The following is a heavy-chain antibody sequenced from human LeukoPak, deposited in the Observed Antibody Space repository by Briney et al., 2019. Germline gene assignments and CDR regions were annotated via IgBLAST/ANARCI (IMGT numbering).Heavy chain of an antibody. J-gene: IGHJ6*03. D-gene: IGHD2-2*01. CDR3: ARDRWDCSSTSCYHYMDV. V-gene: IGHV1-2*02. CDR2: INPNSGGT. CDR1: GYTFTGYY. Sequence: ASVKVSCKASGYTFTGYYMHWVRQAPGQGLEWMGWINPNSGGTNYAQKFQGRVTMTRDTSISTAYMELSRLRSDDTAVYYCARDRWDCSSTSCYHYMDVWGKGTTVTISS.